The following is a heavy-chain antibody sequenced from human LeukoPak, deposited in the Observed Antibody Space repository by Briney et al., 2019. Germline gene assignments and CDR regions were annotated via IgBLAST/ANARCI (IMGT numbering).Heavy chain of an antibody. V-gene: IGHV3-30*04. D-gene: IGHD2-15*01. CDR2: ISYDGRNK. CDR3: ARDRRDIAVVVGVITAYYYGMDV. J-gene: IGHJ6*02. CDR1: GFAFSNHA. Sequence: PGRSLRLSCAASGFAFSNHAMHWVRQAPGKGLDWVAVISYDGRNKYYADSVKGRFSISSDNSKNTLYLQMSSLRAEDTAVYYCARDRRDIAVVVGVITAYYYGMDVWGQGTTVTVSS.